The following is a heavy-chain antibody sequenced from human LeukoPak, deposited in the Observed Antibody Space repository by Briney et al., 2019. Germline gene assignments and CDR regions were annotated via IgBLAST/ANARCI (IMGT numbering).Heavy chain of an antibody. CDR2: IYYSGST. CDR3: ARHGVQSARWN. CDR1: GGSISSSSYY. Sequence: SETLSLTCTVSGGSISSSSYYWGWIRQPPGKGLELIGSIYYSGSTYYNPSLKSRVTISVDTSKNQFSLKLSSVTAADTAVYYCARHGVQSARWNWGQGTLVTVSS. J-gene: IGHJ4*02. D-gene: IGHD6-25*01. V-gene: IGHV4-39*01.